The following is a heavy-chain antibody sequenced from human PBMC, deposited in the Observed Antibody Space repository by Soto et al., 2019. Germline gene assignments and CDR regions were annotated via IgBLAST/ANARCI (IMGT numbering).Heavy chain of an antibody. Sequence: WGALILSCAVSGFTFSSYSMHWVRQAPGKGLEWVAVISDDGSNKYYADIVKGRITNSGDNDKNTRYLQMTGLRAEDTAVYYCARDQWELLHAFDTWGQGTMVTVSS. CDR3: ARDQWELLHAFDT. D-gene: IGHD1-26*01. CDR1: GFTFSSYS. J-gene: IGHJ3*02. V-gene: IGHV3-30-3*01. CDR2: ISDDGSNK.